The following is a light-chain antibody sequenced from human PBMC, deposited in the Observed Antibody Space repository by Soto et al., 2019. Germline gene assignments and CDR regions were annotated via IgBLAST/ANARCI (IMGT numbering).Light chain of an antibody. CDR2: EVS. V-gene: IGLV2-14*01. J-gene: IGLJ2*01. Sequence: QSALTQPASVSGSPGQSITISCTGTSSDVGGYNYVTWYQQHPGKAPKLMIYEVSNRPLGVSHRFSGSKSGNTASLTISGLQAEDEADYYCSSYTSSSTPSVVFGGGTKVTVL. CDR3: SSYTSSSTPSVV. CDR1: SSDVGGYNY.